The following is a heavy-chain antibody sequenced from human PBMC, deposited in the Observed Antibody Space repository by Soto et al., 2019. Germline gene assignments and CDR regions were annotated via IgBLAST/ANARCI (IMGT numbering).Heavy chain of an antibody. Sequence: QVQLVQSGAEVKKPGSAVKVSCKDSGGTFSTYSMFWVREAPGQGLEWLGRIIPMLGRANYAQKFQGRATITADKSTGTAYMELSSLRSEDTALYYCTIGSWSGEVFDIWGQGTMVTVSS. J-gene: IGHJ3*02. CDR2: IIPMLGRA. D-gene: IGHD2-21*01. CDR3: TIGSWSGEVFDI. CDR1: GGTFSTYS. V-gene: IGHV1-69*02.